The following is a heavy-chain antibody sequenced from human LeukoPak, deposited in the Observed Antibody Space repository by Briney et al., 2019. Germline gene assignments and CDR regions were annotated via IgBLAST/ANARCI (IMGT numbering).Heavy chain of an antibody. CDR3: ARDLPGRITIFGVVIIRNWFDP. J-gene: IGHJ5*02. D-gene: IGHD3-3*01. V-gene: IGHV1-46*01. CDR1: GGTFSSYA. CDR2: INPSGGST. Sequence: ASVKVSCKASGGTFSSYAISWVRQAPGQGLEWMGIINPSGGSTSYAQKFQGRVTMTRDTSTSTVYMELSSLRSEDTAVYYCARDLPGRITIFGVVIIRNWFDPWGQGTLVTVSS.